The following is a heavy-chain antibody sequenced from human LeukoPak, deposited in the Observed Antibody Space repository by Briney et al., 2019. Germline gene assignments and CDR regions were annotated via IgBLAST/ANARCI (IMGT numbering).Heavy chain of an antibody. CDR2: ISGSGGST. CDR3: AKAIWFGELTRFDP. D-gene: IGHD3-10*01. V-gene: IGHV3-23*01. Sequence: GGSLRLSCAASGFTFSSYAMSWVRQAPGKGVEGVSGISGSGGSTYYADSVKGRFTISRANSKNTLYLQMNSLRAEDTAVYYCAKAIWFGELTRFDPWGQGTLVTVSS. J-gene: IGHJ5*02. CDR1: GFTFSSYA.